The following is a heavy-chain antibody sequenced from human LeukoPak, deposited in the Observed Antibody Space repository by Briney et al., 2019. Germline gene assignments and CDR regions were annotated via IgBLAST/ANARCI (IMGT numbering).Heavy chain of an antibody. CDR3: ARVPHGEQLAKKDY. CDR2: ISYDGSDK. Sequence: GGSLRLSCAASGFTFSSYVMHWVRQAPGKGLEWVAVISYDGSDKYYADSVKGRFTISRDNSKNTLYPQMNSLRAEDTAVYYCARVPHGEQLAKKDYWGQGTLVTVSS. J-gene: IGHJ4*02. CDR1: GFTFSSYV. V-gene: IGHV3-30*03. D-gene: IGHD6-6*01.